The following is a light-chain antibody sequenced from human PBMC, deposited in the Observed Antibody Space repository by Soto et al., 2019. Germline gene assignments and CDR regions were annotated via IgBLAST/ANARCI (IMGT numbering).Light chain of an antibody. CDR3: SSYTSSNVDYV. Sequence: QSALTQPASVSGSPGQSITISCTGTSSDVGGYNYVSWYQQHPGKAPKLMIYEVSNRPSGVSNRFSGSKSGNTASLTISGLLAEDEVDYYCSSYTSSNVDYVFVTGTKLSVL. CDR2: EVS. V-gene: IGLV2-14*01. CDR1: SSDVGGYNY. J-gene: IGLJ1*01.